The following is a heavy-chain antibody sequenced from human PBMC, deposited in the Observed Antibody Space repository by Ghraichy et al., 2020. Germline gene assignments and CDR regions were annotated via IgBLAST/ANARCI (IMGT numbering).Heavy chain of an antibody. CDR2: IYYSGST. CDR3: ARHGARTSFDI. V-gene: IGHV4-39*01. J-gene: IGHJ3*02. Sequence: SETLSLTCTVSGGSISSSSYYWGWIRQPPGKGLEWIGSIYYSGSTYYNPSLKSRVTISVDTSKNQFSLKLSSVTAADTAVYYCARHGARTSFDIWGQGTMVTVSS. D-gene: IGHD1-7*01. CDR1: GGSISSSSYY.